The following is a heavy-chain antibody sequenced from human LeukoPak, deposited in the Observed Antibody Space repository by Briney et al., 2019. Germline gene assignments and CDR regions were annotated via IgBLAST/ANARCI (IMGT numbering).Heavy chain of an antibody. CDR3: ARCIAAAANDAFDI. CDR2: IYYSGST. J-gene: IGHJ3*02. V-gene: IGHV4-39*07. Sequence: SETLSLTCTVSGGSISSSSYYWGWIPQPPGKGLESIGSIYYSGSTYYNPSLNSRAAISVDTSKNQFSPKLSSVPAADPAVYYCARCIAAAANDAFDIWGQGTMVTVSS. CDR1: GGSISSSSYY. D-gene: IGHD6-13*01.